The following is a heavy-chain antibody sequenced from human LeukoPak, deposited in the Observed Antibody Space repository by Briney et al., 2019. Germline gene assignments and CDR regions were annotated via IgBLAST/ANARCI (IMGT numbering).Heavy chain of an antibody. V-gene: IGHV3-7*05. J-gene: IGHJ6*02. CDR2: TKQDGSEE. D-gene: IGHD6-6*01. CDR1: GFTFSSYW. Sequence: GGSLRLSCAASGFTFSSYWMSWVRQAPGRGLEWVANTKQDGSEEVYVGSVKGRFTISRDNAKNSLFLQMNTLRAEDTAVYYCARDPYSSTWSYGMDVWGQGTTVTVSS. CDR3: ARDPYSSTWSYGMDV.